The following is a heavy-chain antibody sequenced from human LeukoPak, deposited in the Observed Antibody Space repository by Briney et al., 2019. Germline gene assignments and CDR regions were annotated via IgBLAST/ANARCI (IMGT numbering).Heavy chain of an antibody. CDR3: AKLTMIVAVMDAFDM. J-gene: IGHJ3*02. D-gene: IGHD3-22*01. Sequence: GGSLRLSCAVSGLTFSDYYMSWTRQAPGKGLEWVSDISGSGGNTYYADSVKGRFTISRDNYKNTLYLQMNSLRAEDTAVYYCAKLTMIVAVMDAFDMWGQGTMVTVSS. CDR2: ISGSGGNT. V-gene: IGHV3-23*01. CDR1: GLTFSDYY.